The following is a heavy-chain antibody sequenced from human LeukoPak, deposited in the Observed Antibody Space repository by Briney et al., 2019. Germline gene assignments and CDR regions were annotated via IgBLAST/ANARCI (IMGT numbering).Heavy chain of an antibody. V-gene: IGHV4-31*03. CDR2: IYYSGST. CDR1: GGSISSGGYY. CDR3: ARGSPRGAAKYFQH. D-gene: IGHD4/OR15-4a*01. J-gene: IGHJ1*01. Sequence: SETLSLTCTVSGGSISSGGYYWSWIRQHPGKGLEWIGYIYYSGSTYYNPSLKSRVTISVDTSKNQFSLKLTSVTAADTAVYYCARGSPRGAAKYFQHWGQGTLATVSS.